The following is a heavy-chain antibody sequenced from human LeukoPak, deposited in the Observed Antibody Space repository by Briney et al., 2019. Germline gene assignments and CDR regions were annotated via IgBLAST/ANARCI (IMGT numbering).Heavy chain of an antibody. V-gene: IGHV4-59*01. J-gene: IGHJ4*02. CDR3: ARGSCYYLFYFDY. D-gene: IGHD3-22*01. Sequence: SETLSLTCTVSGGSISSYYWSWIRQPPGKGLEWIGYIYYSGSTNYNPSLKSRVTISVDTSKNQFSLKLSSVTAADTAVYYCARGSCYYLFYFDYWGQGTLVTVSS. CDR1: GGSISSYY. CDR2: IYYSGST.